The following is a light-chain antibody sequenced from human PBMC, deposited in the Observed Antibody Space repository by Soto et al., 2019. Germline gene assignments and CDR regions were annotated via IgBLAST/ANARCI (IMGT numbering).Light chain of an antibody. CDR1: QSVSSNY. CDR3: QHYSSQT. Sequence: EVVLTQSPGTLSLSPGERATLSCRASQSVSSNYLAWYQQRPGPAPRLLIYGASSRATGIPDRFSGSGSGTDLTLTISRLEPEDSAVYFCQHYSSQTFGPVTKVDIK. CDR2: GAS. J-gene: IGKJ1*01. V-gene: IGKV3-20*01.